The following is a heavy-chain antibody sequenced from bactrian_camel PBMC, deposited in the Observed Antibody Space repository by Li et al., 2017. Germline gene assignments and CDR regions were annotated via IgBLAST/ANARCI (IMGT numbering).Heavy chain of an antibody. D-gene: IGHD7*01. CDR2: IGSDDII. Sequence: HVQLVESGGGSVQAGGSLRLSCVADAYVFSSCAMGWYRQALGKERELVSRIGSDDIIKYADSVKGRFTISKDNAKNTLYLQMNSLKPEDTAMYYCAAKTPFLCTVYWSAEARWSYWGQGTQVTVS. J-gene: IGHJ4*01. V-gene: IGHV3S53*01. CDR1: AYVFSSCA. CDR3: AAKTPFLCTVYWSAEARWSY.